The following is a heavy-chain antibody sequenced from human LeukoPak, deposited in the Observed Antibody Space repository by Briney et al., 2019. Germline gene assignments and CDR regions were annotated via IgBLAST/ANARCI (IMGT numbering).Heavy chain of an antibody. CDR3: ARDAAYCSSTSCYEMMYYFDY. Sequence: SETLSLTCTVSGGSISSYYWSWIRQPAGKGLEWIGRIYTSGSTNYNPSLKSRVTMSVDTSKNQFSLKLSSVTAADTAVYYCARDAAYCSSTSCYEMMYYFDYWGQGTLVTVSS. J-gene: IGHJ4*02. D-gene: IGHD2-2*01. CDR2: IYTSGST. V-gene: IGHV4-4*07. CDR1: GGSISSYY.